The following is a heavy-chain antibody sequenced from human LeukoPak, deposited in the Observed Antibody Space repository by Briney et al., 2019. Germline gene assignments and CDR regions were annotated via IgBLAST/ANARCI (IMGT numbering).Heavy chain of an antibody. Sequence: SETLSLTCTVSGVSISSYYWSWIRQPPGKGLEWIGYIYYSGYTNYNPSLKSRVTISVDTSKNQFSLELSSVTAADTAVYYCARLGTNYGDYRFAFWDQGTLVTVSS. CDR1: GVSISSYY. J-gene: IGHJ4*02. D-gene: IGHD4-17*01. CDR3: ARLGTNYGDYRFAF. CDR2: IYYSGYT. V-gene: IGHV4-59*12.